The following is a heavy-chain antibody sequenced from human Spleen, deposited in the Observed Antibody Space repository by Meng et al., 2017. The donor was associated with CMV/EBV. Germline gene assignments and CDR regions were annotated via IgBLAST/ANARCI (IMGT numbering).Heavy chain of an antibody. J-gene: IGHJ2*01. V-gene: IGHV3-21*01. CDR2: ITSSSSYI. CDR3: ARDRGYCISTSCYTRWYFDL. Sequence: NYRMHWVRQAPGKGLEWVSSITSSSSYIYYADSVKGRFTISRDNAKNSLYLQMNSLRAEDTAVYYCARDRGYCISTSCYTRWYFDLWGRGTLVTVSS. D-gene: IGHD2-2*02. CDR1: NYR.